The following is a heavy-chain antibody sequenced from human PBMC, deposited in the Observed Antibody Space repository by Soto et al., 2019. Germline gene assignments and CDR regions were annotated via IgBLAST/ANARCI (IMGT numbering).Heavy chain of an antibody. CDR1: GGSFSGYY. CDR2: INHSGST. CDR3: ARELYYYDSYYYYGMDV. Sequence: SETLSLTCAVYGGSFSGYYWSWIRQPPGKGLEWIGEINHSGSTNYNPSLKSRVTISVDTSKNQFSLKLSSVTAADTAVYYCARELYYYDSYYYYGMDVWGQGTTVTVS. V-gene: IGHV4-34*01. D-gene: IGHD3-22*01. J-gene: IGHJ6*02.